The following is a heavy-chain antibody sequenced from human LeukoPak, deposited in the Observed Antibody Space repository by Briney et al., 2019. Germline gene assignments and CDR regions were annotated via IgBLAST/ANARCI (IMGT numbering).Heavy chain of an antibody. Sequence: ASVKVSCKASGYTFTTYGISWVRQDPGQGLEGMGWISAYNGNTNYAQKLQDRVTMTIDTSTSTAYMELRSLRSDDTAVYYCARVAEDCSSTRCYAGVDYWGQGTLVTVSS. CDR3: ARVAEDCSSTRCYAGVDY. CDR2: ISAYNGNT. D-gene: IGHD2-2*01. J-gene: IGHJ4*02. V-gene: IGHV1-18*01. CDR1: GYTFTTYG.